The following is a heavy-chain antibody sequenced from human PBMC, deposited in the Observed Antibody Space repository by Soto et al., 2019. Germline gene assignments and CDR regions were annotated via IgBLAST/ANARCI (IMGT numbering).Heavy chain of an antibody. V-gene: IGHV4-34*01. CDR2: INHSGST. CDR3: AILVEGATVKSTLNNWFDP. J-gene: IGHJ5*02. D-gene: IGHD4-4*01. Sequence: SETLSLTCAVYGGSFSGYYWSWIRQPPGKGLEWIGEINHSGSTNYNPSLKSRVTISVDTSKNQFSLKLSSVTAADTAVYYCAILVEGATVKSTLNNWFDPWGQGTLVTVSS. CDR1: GGSFSGYY.